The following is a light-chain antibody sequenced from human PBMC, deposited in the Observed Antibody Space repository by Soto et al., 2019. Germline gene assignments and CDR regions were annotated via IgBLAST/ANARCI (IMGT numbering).Light chain of an antibody. Sequence: QSVRAQPASVSGSPGQSITISCTGNSSEVGGYNYVSWYQQHPGKAPKLMIYDVSNRPSGVSNRFSGSKSGNTASLTISGLQAEDEADYYCSSYTSSSTLYVFGTGTKVTVL. CDR3: SSYTSSSTLYV. CDR2: DVS. J-gene: IGLJ1*01. CDR1: SSEVGGYNY. V-gene: IGLV2-14*01.